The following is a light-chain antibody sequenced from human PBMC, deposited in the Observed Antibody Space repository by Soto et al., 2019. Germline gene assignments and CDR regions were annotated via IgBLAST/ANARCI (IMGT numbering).Light chain of an antibody. CDR1: QSVSSN. CDR2: GAS. V-gene: IGKV3-15*01. Sequence: EIVMTQSPATLSVSPGERATLSCRASQSVSSNLAWYQQKPGQAPRLLIYGASTRATDVPARFSGSGSGTEFTLTISSLQAEDVAVYYCQQYFSAPLTFGGGTKVDIK. J-gene: IGKJ4*01. CDR3: QQYFSAPLT.